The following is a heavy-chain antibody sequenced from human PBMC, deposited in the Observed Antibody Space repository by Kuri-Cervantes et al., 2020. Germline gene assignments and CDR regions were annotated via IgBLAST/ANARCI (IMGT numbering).Heavy chain of an antibody. D-gene: IGHD4-17*01. CDR3: AGSYGDYLDPPSWGAFDI. J-gene: IGHJ3*02. CDR1: GYTFTSYG. V-gene: IGHV1-18*01. CDR2: ISAYNGNT. Sequence: ASVKVSCKASGYTFTSYGISWVRQAPGQGLEWMGWISAYNGNTNYAQKLQGRVTMTTDTSTSTAYMELRSLRSDDTAVYYCAGSYGDYLDPPSWGAFDIWGQGTMVTVSS.